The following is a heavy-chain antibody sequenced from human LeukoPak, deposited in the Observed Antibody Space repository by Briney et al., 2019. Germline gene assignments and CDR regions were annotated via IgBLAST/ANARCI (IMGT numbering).Heavy chain of an antibody. CDR2: IYSGGST. CDR3: ASLRARALDI. J-gene: IGHJ3*02. CDR1: GFTVSSKD. Sequence: PGGSLRLSCAGAGFTVSSKDMNWVRQAPGKGLEWVSVIYSGGSTYYADSVKERFTISRDNSKNTLYLQMNSLRAEDTAVYYCASLRARALDIWGQGTMVTVSS. V-gene: IGHV3-66*01.